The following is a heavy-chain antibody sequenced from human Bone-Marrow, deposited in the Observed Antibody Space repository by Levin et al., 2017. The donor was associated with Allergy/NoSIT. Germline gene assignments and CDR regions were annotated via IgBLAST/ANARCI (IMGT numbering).Heavy chain of an antibody. Sequence: QPGGSLRLSCAASGFAVSDNYMSWFRQAPGKGPECVSVLFKDDTTYYADSVKGRFTISRDNSKNTLYLQMNSLRAEDTAVYYCARAEYTGYVAGFDYWGQGTLVTVSS. CDR3: ARAEYTGYVAGFDY. CDR2: LFKDDTT. V-gene: IGHV3-53*01. J-gene: IGHJ4*02. CDR1: GFAVSDNY. D-gene: IGHD5-12*01.